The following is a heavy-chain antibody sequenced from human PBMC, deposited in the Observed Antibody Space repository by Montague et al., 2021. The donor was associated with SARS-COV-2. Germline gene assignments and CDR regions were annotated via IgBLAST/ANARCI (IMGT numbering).Heavy chain of an antibody. CDR1: GGSFSDYY. D-gene: IGHD3-22*01. CDR3: ARGRQHFNMIVVVMTGGEYYFDX. CDR2: INHRGTS. V-gene: IGHV4-34*01. J-gene: IGHJ4*02. Sequence: SETLSLTCAVYGGSFSDYYRSWIRQPPGKGLEWIGEINHRGTSNYNPSLKSRVSISVDTSKNQFSLYLGSVTAADTAVYYCARGRQHFNMIVVVMTGGEYYFDXWGQGTLVTVSS.